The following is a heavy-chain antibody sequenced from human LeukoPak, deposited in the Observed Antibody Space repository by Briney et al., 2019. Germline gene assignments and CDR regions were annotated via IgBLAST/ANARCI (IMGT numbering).Heavy chain of an antibody. V-gene: IGHV3-30*03. D-gene: IGHD2-15*01. CDR2: ISYTGNNQ. CDR1: GFAFRSYG. CDR3: ARGGGGGRGFDI. J-gene: IGHJ3*02. Sequence: PGRSLRLSCAASGFAFRSYGMHWVRQAPGKGLEWVAIISYTGNNQYYADTVKGRFTISRDNSKNTLYLQMNSLRAEDTAVYYCARGGGGGRGFDIWGQGTMVTVSS.